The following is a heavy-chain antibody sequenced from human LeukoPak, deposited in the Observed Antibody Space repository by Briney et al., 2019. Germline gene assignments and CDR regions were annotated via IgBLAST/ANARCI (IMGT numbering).Heavy chain of an antibody. CDR2: IYSGGST. D-gene: IGHD3-22*01. V-gene: IGHV3-53*01. CDR3: AKARDRSGPYGDY. CDR1: GFTVSSNY. Sequence: GGSLRLSCAASGFTVSSNYMSWVRQAPGKGLEWVSVIYSGGSTYYADSVKGRFTISRDNSKNTLYLQMNSLRAEDTAVYYCAKARDRSGPYGDYWGQGTLVTVSS. J-gene: IGHJ4*02.